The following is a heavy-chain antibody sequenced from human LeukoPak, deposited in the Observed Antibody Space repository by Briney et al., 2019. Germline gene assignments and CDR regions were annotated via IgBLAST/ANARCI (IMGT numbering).Heavy chain of an antibody. CDR3: ARESAAAARLPTFDY. CDR1: GGSFSGYY. CDR2: IYSGGST. J-gene: IGHJ4*02. D-gene: IGHD6-13*01. V-gene: IGHV3-66*01. Sequence: PSETLSLTCAVYGGSFSGYYWSWVRQAPGKGLEWVSVIYSGGSTYYADSVKGRFTISRDNSKNTVYLQMKSLRAEDPGVYYCARESAAAARLPTFDYWGQGTLVTVSS.